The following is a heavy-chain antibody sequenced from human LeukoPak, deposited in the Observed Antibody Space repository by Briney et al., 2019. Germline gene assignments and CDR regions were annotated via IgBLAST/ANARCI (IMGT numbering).Heavy chain of an antibody. J-gene: IGHJ3*01. V-gene: IGHV1-58*02. Sequence: SVKVSCKASGYTFTSYDINWVRQATGQGLEWIGWIIVGSGATNYAQSLQGRFTITRDMSTNTAYMELSSLGSEDSAVYYCAAELYGVYTDCCTFHLWGQGTLVTVSS. CDR2: IIVGSGAT. CDR1: GYTFTSYD. CDR3: AAELYGVYTDCCTFHL. D-gene: IGHD4-17*01.